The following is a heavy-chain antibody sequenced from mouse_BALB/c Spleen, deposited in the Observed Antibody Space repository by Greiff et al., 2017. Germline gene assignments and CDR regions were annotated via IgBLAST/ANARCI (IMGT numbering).Heavy chain of an antibody. Sequence: EVKVVESGGGLVKPGGSLKLSCAASGFTFSSYAMSWVRQTPEKRLEWVASISSGGSTYYPDSVKGRFTISRDNARNILYLQMSSLRSEDTAMYYCARTYGSLALDYWGQGTSVTVSS. J-gene: IGHJ4*01. D-gene: IGHD1-2*01. V-gene: IGHV5-6-5*01. CDR1: GFTFSSYA. CDR3: ARTYGSLALDY. CDR2: ISSGGST.